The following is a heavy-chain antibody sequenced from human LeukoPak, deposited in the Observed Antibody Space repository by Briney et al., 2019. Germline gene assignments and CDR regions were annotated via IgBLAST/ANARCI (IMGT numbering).Heavy chain of an antibody. CDR3: ARESSIFQVVARSYMDV. CDR1: RFSFSNHH. V-gene: IGHV3-72*01. CDR2: TRNKAESYKT. D-gene: IGHD3-3*01. J-gene: IGHJ6*03. Sequence: GGSLRLSCAASRFSFSNHHINWVRQTPGKGQERVGRTRNKAESYKTESSASVKGRFTISRDDSKKSLFLHMNSLKTEDTAVYYCARESSIFQVVARSYMDVWGKGTTVTVSS.